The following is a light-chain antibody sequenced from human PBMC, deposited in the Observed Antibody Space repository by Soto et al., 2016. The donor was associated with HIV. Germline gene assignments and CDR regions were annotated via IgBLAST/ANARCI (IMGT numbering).Light chain of an antibody. V-gene: IGKV2-28*01. J-gene: IGKJ5*01. CDR2: LGS. CDR1: QSLLHSNGYTY. Sequence: DIVMTQSPLSLPVTPGEPASISCRSSQSLLHSNGYTYFDWYLQKPGQSPQLLIYLGSNRASGVPDRFIGSGSGTDFTLKISRVEAEDVGVYYCMQALQTPLTFGQGTRLEIK. CDR3: MQALQTPLT.